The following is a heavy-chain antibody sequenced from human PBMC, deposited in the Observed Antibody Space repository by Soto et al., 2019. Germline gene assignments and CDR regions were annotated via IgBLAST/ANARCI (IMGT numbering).Heavy chain of an antibody. Sequence: QVQLVQSGAEVKKPGSSVKVSCKASGGTFSSYAISWVRQAPGQGLEWMGGIIPIFGTANYAQKFQGRVTITADEYTSTAYMELSSLRSEDTAVYYCAADCSGGSCYPPFDYWGQGTLVTVSS. J-gene: IGHJ4*02. CDR2: IIPIFGTA. D-gene: IGHD2-15*01. V-gene: IGHV1-69*01. CDR3: AADCSGGSCYPPFDY. CDR1: GGTFSSYA.